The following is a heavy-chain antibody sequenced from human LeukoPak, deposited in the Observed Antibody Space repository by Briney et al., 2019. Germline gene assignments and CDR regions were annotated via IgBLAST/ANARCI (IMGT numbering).Heavy chain of an antibody. V-gene: IGHV4-59*02. CDR1: GDSVSGHY. Sequence: PSETLSLTCTVSGDSVSGHYWSWIRQTPGKGLECIGYVSYSGGTNYNPSLKRRVSISLDTSKNQFSLKLSSPAAADPAVYYCARAPMAITTSAFPDAFDFWGQGTMVTVSS. J-gene: IGHJ3*01. CDR2: VSYSGGT. CDR3: ARAPMAITTSAFPDAFDF. D-gene: IGHD5-12*01.